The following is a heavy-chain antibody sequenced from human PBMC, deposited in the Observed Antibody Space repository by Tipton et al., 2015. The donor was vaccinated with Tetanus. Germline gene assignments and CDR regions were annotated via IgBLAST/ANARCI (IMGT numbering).Heavy chain of an antibody. V-gene: IGHV3-33*08. Sequence: GLLKPSQTLSLTCTVSGVSISGGRYYWSWIRQRPGKGLEWVAVSWCDGTDQYYADSVKGRFTLSRDNSKNTLYLEMNSLRAEDTALYYCAREADCSGGSCFSGDFDNWGQGTQVTVSS. J-gene: IGHJ4*02. CDR2: SWCDGTDQ. CDR3: AREADCSGGSCFSGDFDN. D-gene: IGHD2-15*01. CDR1: GVSISGGRYY.